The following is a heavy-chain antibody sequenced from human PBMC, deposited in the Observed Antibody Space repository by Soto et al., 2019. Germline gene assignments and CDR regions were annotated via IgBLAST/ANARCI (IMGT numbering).Heavy chain of an antibody. D-gene: IGHD6-13*01. CDR3: ARDPEVEQLGLDF. Sequence: QVQLVQSGTEVKKPGASVKVSCEASGYTFTDYFMHWVRQAPGQWLEWMGWINPNSGGTNYAQKFQGRVTMTRDTSISTAYMELSRLRFDDTAVYYCARDPEVEQLGLDFWGQGTLVTVSS. CDR1: GYTFTDYF. J-gene: IGHJ4*02. V-gene: IGHV1-2*02. CDR2: INPNSGGT.